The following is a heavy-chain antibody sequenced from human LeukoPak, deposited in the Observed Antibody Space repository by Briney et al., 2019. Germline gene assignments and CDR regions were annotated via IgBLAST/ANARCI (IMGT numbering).Heavy chain of an antibody. Sequence: GASLRLSCAASGFNFGTSSMNWVRQTPGKGLEWISYISSSSTTIYYADSVEGRFTISRDNAKNSLDLQMNSLRAEDTAVYYCARSIPPGSLWFDPWGQGTLVTVSS. D-gene: IGHD1-1*01. CDR1: GFNFGTSS. CDR3: ARSIPPGSLWFDP. J-gene: IGHJ5*02. CDR2: ISSSSTTI. V-gene: IGHV3-48*01.